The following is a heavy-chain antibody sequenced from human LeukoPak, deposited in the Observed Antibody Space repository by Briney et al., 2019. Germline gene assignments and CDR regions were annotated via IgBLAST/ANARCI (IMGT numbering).Heavy chain of an antibody. J-gene: IGHJ4*02. D-gene: IGHD2-2*02. V-gene: IGHV1-2*06. CDR3: TRTWWTEACSSSSCFTPDFDY. Sequence: GASVKVSCRTSGYTFINYQIHWVRQAPDQGLEWMGRINSNSGATVSAQKFQGRVTMTRDTSINTVYMELSSLEFDDTAVYYCTRTWWTEACSSSSCFTPDFDYWGQGTPVTVSS. CDR1: GYTFINYQ. CDR2: INSNSGAT.